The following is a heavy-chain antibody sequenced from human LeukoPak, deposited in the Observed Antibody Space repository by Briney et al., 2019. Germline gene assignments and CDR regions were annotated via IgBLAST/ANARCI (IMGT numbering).Heavy chain of an antibody. CDR2: ISGSGGNT. CDR3: ATRNKYGSEYFDY. J-gene: IGHJ4*02. V-gene: IGHV3-23*01. D-gene: IGHD3-10*01. Sequence: PGGSLRLSCAASGFTFSNSGMNWVRQAPGKGLEWVSAISGSGGNTYYADSVKGRFTISRDNSKNTLYLHMNSLRAEDTAVYYCATRNKYGSEYFDYWGQGTLVTVSS. CDR1: GFTFSNSG.